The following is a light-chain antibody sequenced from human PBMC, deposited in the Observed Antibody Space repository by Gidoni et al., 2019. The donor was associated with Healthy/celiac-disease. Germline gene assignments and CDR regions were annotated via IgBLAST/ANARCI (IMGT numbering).Light chain of an antibody. Sequence: QSALTQPASVSGSPGQSITLSCTGTSSDVGVYNYVSWYQQHPGKAPKLMLYEVSNRPSGVSNRFSGSKSGNTASLTISGLQAEDEADYYCSSYTSSSKVVFGGGTKLTVL. CDR2: EVS. CDR1: SSDVGVYNY. J-gene: IGLJ2*01. V-gene: IGLV2-14*01. CDR3: SSYTSSSKVV.